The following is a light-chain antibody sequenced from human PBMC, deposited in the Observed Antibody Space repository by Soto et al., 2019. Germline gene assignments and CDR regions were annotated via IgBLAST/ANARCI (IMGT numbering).Light chain of an antibody. CDR3: SSYAGSSTLL. V-gene: IGLV2-23*02. Sequence: QSVLTHPASVSGSPGQSITISCTGTSSDVGSYNLVSWYQQHPGKAPKLMIYDVSKRPSGVSNRFSGSKSGNTASLTISGLQAEDEADYYCSSYAGSSTLLFGGGTKVTVL. J-gene: IGLJ2*01. CDR2: DVS. CDR1: SSDVGSYNL.